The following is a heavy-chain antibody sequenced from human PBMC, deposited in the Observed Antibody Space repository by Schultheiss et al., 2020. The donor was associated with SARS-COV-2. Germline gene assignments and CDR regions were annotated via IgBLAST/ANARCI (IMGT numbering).Heavy chain of an antibody. CDR2: INPNSGGA. D-gene: IGHD6-13*01. Sequence: ASVKVSCKASGYTFTGYYMHWVRQAPGQGLELMGRINPNSGGANYAQKFQGRVTMTRDTSISTAYMELSRLRSDDTAVYYCARLNAAAVHYWGQGTLVTVSS. CDR1: GYTFTGYY. J-gene: IGHJ4*02. CDR3: ARLNAAAVHY. V-gene: IGHV1-2*06.